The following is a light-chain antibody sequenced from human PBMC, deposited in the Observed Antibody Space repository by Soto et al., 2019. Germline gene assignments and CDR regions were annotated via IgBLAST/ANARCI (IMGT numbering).Light chain of an antibody. CDR3: QEHGSSP. CDR2: ATS. J-gene: IGKJ4*01. CDR1: QSVSSN. Sequence: IVMTQSPATLSVSPGERATLSCRASQSVSSNLAWYQQKPGQAPRLLIYATSSRATGIPDRFSGSGSGTDFTLTISRLEPEDFAVYYCQEHGSSPFGGGTKVDIK. V-gene: IGKV3-20*01.